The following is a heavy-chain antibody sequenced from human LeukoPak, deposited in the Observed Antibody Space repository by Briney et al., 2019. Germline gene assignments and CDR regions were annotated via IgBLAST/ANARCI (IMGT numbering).Heavy chain of an antibody. J-gene: IGHJ3*02. Sequence: GASLKISCKGSGYIFTSYWISWVRQMPGKGLEWMGRIDPSDSYTNYSPSFQGHVTISADKSISTAYLQWSSLKASDTAMYYCARHGYYGSGSGPVDAFDIWGQGTMVTVSS. V-gene: IGHV5-10-1*01. D-gene: IGHD3-10*01. CDR3: ARHGYYGSGSGPVDAFDI. CDR2: IDPSDSYT. CDR1: GYIFTSYW.